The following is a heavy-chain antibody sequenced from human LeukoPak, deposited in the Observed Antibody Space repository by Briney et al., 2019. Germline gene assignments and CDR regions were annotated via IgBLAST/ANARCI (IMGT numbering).Heavy chain of an antibody. D-gene: IGHD1-1*01. J-gene: IGHJ4*02. CDR1: GFTFSDYD. CDR3: ARVAKERVGGVYYFDY. V-gene: IGHV3-13*01. Sequence: PGGSLRLSCAASGFTFSDYDMHWARQAPGKGLEWVSAIDTAGDTYYTGSVKGRFTISRENAKNSLYLQMNSLRAGDTAVYYCARVAKERVGGVYYFDYWGQGTLVTVSS. CDR2: IDTAGDT.